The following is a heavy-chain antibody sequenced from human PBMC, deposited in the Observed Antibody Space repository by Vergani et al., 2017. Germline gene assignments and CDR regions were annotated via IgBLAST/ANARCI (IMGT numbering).Heavy chain of an antibody. V-gene: IGHV4-34*01. D-gene: IGHD3-3*01. Sequence: QVQLQQWGAGLLKPSETLSLTCAVYGGSSSGYYWCWIRQPPGTGLEWIGEINHSGSTNYNPSLKSRVTISVDTFKNQFSLKLSSVTAADTAVYYCARVQELYDFWSGYRVRYYYYMDVWGKGTTVTVSS. CDR2: INHSGST. CDR3: ARVQELYDFWSGYRVRYYYYMDV. CDR1: GGSSSGYY. J-gene: IGHJ6*03.